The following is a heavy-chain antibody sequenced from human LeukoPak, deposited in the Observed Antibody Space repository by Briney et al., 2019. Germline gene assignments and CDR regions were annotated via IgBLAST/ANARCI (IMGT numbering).Heavy chain of an antibody. CDR2: ISGSGGST. D-gene: IGHD5-12*01. J-gene: IGHJ4*02. V-gene: IGHV3-23*01. CDR1: GFTFSSYA. CDR3: ARGSFSGYDSFDY. Sequence: GGSLRLSCAASGFTFSSYAMSWVRQAPGKGLEWVSAISGSGGSTYYADSVKGRFTISRDNSKNTLYLQMNSLRAEDTAVYYCARGSFSGYDSFDYWGQGTLVTVSS.